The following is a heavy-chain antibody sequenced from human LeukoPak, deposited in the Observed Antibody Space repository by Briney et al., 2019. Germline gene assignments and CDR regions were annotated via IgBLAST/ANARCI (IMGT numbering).Heavy chain of an antibody. CDR3: ARDLGGSSEPNDY. J-gene: IGHJ4*02. CDR2: IYHSGST. Sequence: SETLSLTCTVSGYSISSGYYWGWIRQPPGKGLEWIGSIYHSGSTYYNPSLKSRVTISVDTSKNQFSLKLSSVTAADTAVYYCARDLGGSSEPNDYWGQGTLVTVSS. CDR1: GYSISSGYY. V-gene: IGHV4-38-2*02. D-gene: IGHD6-6*01.